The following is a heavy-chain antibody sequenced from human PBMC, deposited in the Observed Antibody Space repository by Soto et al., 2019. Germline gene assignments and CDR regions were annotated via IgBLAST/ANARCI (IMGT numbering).Heavy chain of an antibody. CDR1: GFTFSNYW. CDR3: VRGDGDYNDGHGYLGRH. D-gene: IGHD3-22*01. V-gene: IGHV3-74*03. J-gene: IGHJ4*02. CDR2: LKSEGSGT. Sequence: EVQLVESGGGLVQPGGSLRLSCAVSGFTFSNYWMHWVRQAPGKGLVWVSRLKSEGSGTMYADSVKGRLTISRNNAKNTLNLQMNSLRAKDTAVYYCVRGDGDYNDGHGYLGRHWGQGTLVTVSS.